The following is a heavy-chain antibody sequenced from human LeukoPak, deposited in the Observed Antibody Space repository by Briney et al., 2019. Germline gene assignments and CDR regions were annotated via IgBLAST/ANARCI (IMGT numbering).Heavy chain of an antibody. CDR2: ISYDGSNK. V-gene: IGHV3-30*04. D-gene: IGHD6-19*01. J-gene: IGHJ4*02. Sequence: GGSLRLSCAASGFTFSSYAMHWVRQAPGKGLEWVAVISYDGSNKYYADSVKGRFTISRDNSKNTLYLQMNSLRAEDTAVYYCARSRKQWLVGGCFDYWGQGTLVTVSS. CDR1: GFTFSSYA. CDR3: ARSRKQWLVGGCFDY.